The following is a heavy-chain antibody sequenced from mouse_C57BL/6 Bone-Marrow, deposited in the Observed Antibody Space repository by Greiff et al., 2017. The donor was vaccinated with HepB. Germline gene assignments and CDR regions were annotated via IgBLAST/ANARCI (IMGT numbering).Heavy chain of an antibody. D-gene: IGHD1-1*01. CDR1: GYTFTSYW. CDR2: IYPSDSET. J-gene: IGHJ1*03. CDR3: AREAYYCSSYWYFDV. Sequence: QVQLQQPGAELVRPGSSVKLSCKASGYTFTSYWMDWVKQRPGQGLEWIGNIYPSDSETHYNQKFKDKATLTVDKSSSTAYMQLSSLTSEDSAVYYCAREAYYCSSYWYFDVWGTGTTVTVSS. V-gene: IGHV1-61*01.